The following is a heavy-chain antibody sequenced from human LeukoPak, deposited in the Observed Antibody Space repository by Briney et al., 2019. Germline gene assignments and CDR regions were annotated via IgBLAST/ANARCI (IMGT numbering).Heavy chain of an antibody. J-gene: IGHJ6*02. CDR2: FDPEDGET. CDR1: GYTLTELS. V-gene: IGHV1-24*01. CDR3: ATVNLRRGSYYYYYYGMDV. D-gene: IGHD1-26*01. Sequence: ASVKVSCKVSGYTLTELSMHWVRQAPGKGLEWMGGFDPEDGETIYAQKFQGRVTMTEDTSTDTAYMELSSLRSEDTAVYYCATVNLRRGSYYYYYYGMDVWGQGTTATVSS.